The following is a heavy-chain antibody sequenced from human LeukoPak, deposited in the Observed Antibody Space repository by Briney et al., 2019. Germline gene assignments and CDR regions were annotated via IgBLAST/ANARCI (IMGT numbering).Heavy chain of an antibody. CDR3: ARVGHDYSIRGSSPYYYYYMDV. D-gene: IGHD4-11*01. V-gene: IGHV1-69*05. J-gene: IGHJ6*03. Sequence: SVKVSCKASGGTFSSYAISWVRQAPGQGLEWMGRIIPIFGPANYAQKFQGRVTITTDESTSTAYMELSSLRSEDTAVYYCARVGHDYSIRGSSPYYYYYMDVWGKGTTVTVSS. CDR1: GGTFSSYA. CDR2: IIPIFGPA.